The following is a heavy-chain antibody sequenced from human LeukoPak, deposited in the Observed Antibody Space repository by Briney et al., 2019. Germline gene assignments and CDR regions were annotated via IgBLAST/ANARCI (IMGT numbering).Heavy chain of an antibody. D-gene: IGHD3-22*01. Sequence: GGSLRLSCAASGFTFSSYSMNWVRQAPGKGLEWVSSISSSSSYIYYADSVKGRFTISRDNAKNSLYLQMNSLRAEDTAVYYCASLPYYYDSSGDDAFDIWGQGTMVTVSS. CDR1: GFTFSSYS. CDR2: ISSSSSYI. J-gene: IGHJ3*02. V-gene: IGHV3-21*01. CDR3: ASLPYYYDSSGDDAFDI.